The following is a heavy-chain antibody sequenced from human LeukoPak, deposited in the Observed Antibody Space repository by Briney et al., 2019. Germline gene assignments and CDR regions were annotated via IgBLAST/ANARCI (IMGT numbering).Heavy chain of an antibody. Sequence: SETLSLTCTVSGGSISSGGYYWSWIRQHPGKGLEWIGYIYYSGSTYYSPSLKSRVTISVDTSKNQFSLKLTSVTAADTAVYYCARAYNWNYDGHYYYMDVWGKGTAITVSS. CDR1: GGSISSGGYY. CDR2: IYYSGST. D-gene: IGHD1-7*01. V-gene: IGHV4-31*03. CDR3: ARAYNWNYDGHYYYMDV. J-gene: IGHJ6*03.